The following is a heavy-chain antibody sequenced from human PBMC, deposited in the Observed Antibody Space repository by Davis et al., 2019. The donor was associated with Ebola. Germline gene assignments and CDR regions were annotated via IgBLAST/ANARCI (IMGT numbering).Heavy chain of an antibody. CDR1: AFTFSSYG. Sequence: GGSLRLSCAASAFTFSSYGMHWVRQAPGKGLEWVAVIWYDGSNKYYADSVKGRFTISRDNYKNTLYLQMNSLRAEDTAVYYCAKAVAGSNPFDYWGQGTLVTVSS. CDR3: AKAVAGSNPFDY. CDR2: IWYDGSNK. J-gene: IGHJ4*02. D-gene: IGHD6-19*01. V-gene: IGHV3-33*06.